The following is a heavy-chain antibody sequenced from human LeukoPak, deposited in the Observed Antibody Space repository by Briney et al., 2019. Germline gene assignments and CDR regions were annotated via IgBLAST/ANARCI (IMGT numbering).Heavy chain of an antibody. J-gene: IGHJ6*03. CDR1: GGTFSSYA. D-gene: IGHD2-15*01. V-gene: IGHV1-69*06. CDR2: IIPIFGTA. CDR3: ARDFLSGGSRQDSYYYYMDV. Sequence: SVKVSCKASGGTFSSYAISWVRQAPGQGLEWMGGIIPIFGTANYAQKFQGRVTITADKSMSTAYMELSSLRSEDTAVYYCARDFLSGGSRQDSYYYYMDVWGKGTTVTVSS.